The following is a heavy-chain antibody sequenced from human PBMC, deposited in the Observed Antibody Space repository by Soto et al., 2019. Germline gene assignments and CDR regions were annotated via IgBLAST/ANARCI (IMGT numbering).Heavy chain of an antibody. CDR2: ISSEAATT. V-gene: IGHV3-48*01. CDR3: ARDDSGWYLGY. Sequence: EVQLVESGGGLVQPGGSLRLSCAASGFTFSSYSMNWVRQAPGKGLEWVSYISSEAATTYYADSVKGRCSISRDKAKNLLYLQMTSLRAEDTDVYYCARDDSGWYLGYWGQGTLVTVSS. CDR1: GFTFSSYS. J-gene: IGHJ4*02. D-gene: IGHD6-19*01.